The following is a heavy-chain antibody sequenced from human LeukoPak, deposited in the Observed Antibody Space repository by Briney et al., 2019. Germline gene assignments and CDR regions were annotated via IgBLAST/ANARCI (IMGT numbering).Heavy chain of an antibody. CDR2: ISYDGSR. D-gene: IGHD1-20*01. CDR3: ARDVISRQMITLGLGF. CDR1: GFTFNSYG. J-gene: IGHJ4*02. Sequence: QPGGSRRLSCVTSGFTFNSYGFYWVRQAPGKGLEWVAVISYDGSRYYADSVKGRFTISRDTSNKTAYLEMNSLRVDDTAVYYCARDVISRQMITLGLGFWGQGTLVTVSS. V-gene: IGHV3-30*03.